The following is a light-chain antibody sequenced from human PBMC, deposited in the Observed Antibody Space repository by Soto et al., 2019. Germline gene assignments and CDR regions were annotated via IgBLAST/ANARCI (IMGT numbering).Light chain of an antibody. J-gene: IGLJ7*01. CDR2: EVN. CDR3: SSYGGYNNVV. V-gene: IGLV2-8*01. Sequence: QSALTQPPSASGSPGQSVTISCTGTSSDGGGYNYVSWFQQHPGKAPKLIIHEVNQRPSGVPDRFSGSKSGNTASLTVSGLQAEDEGTYYCSSYGGYNNVVFGTGTQLTVL. CDR1: SSDGGGYNY.